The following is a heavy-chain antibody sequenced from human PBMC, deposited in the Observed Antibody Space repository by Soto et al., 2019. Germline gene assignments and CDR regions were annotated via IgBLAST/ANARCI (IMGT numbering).Heavy chain of an antibody. CDR2: IYYSGNI. CDR3: ARHRSVTPFYFDY. V-gene: IGHV4-59*08. CDR1: GGSISSYY. J-gene: IGHJ4*02. Sequence: SETLSLTCTVSGGSISSYYWNWIRQSPGKGLEWIGYIYYSGNINYNPSLKSRVTISLDTSKNHFSLKLSSVTAADTAVYYCARHRSVTPFYFDYWGQGTLVTVSS. D-gene: IGHD2-21*02.